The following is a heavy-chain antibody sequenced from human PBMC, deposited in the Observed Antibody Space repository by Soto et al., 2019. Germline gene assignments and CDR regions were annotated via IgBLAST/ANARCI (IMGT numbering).Heavy chain of an antibody. V-gene: IGHV1-2*04. CDR1: GYTFTGYY. CDR2: INPNSGGT. Sequence: GASVKVSCKASGYTFTGYYMHCVRQAPGQVLEWMGWINPNSGGTNYAQKFQGWVTMTRDTSISTAYMELSRLRSDDTAVYYCARDPHPLMAPAPLAVPYYGMDVWGQGTTVTVSS. J-gene: IGHJ6*02. D-gene: IGHD3-10*01. CDR3: ARDPHPLMAPAPLAVPYYGMDV.